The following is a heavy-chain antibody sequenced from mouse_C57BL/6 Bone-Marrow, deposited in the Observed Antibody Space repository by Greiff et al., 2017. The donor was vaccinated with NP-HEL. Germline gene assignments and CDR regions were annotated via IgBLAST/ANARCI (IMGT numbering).Heavy chain of an antibody. Sequence: VQLQQSGPVLVKPGASVKMSCKASGYTFTDYYMNWVKQSHGKSLEWIGVINPYNGGTSYNQKFKGKATLTVDKSSSTAYMELNSLTSEDSAVDYCASFYYYGSSPGGYAMDYWGQGTSVTVSS. CDR1: GYTFTDYY. CDR3: ASFYYYGSSPGGYAMDY. D-gene: IGHD1-1*01. J-gene: IGHJ4*01. CDR2: INPYNGGT. V-gene: IGHV1-19*01.